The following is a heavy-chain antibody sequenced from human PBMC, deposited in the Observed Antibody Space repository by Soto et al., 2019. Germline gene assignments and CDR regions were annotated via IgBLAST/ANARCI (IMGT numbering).Heavy chain of an antibody. CDR3: AKVGWDTMTTVTRGFFQH. CDR2: ISGSGGGT. J-gene: IGHJ1*01. CDR1: GFTFSSYA. V-gene: IGHV3-23*01. D-gene: IGHD4-17*01. Sequence: EVQLLEPGGGLVQPGGSLRLSCTASGFTFSSYAMNWVRQAPGKGLEWVSTISGSGGGTYYADSVRGRFTISSDQSKNTLYLQMNSLRVEDTAVYYCAKVGWDTMTTVTRGFFQHWGPGSLVTISS.